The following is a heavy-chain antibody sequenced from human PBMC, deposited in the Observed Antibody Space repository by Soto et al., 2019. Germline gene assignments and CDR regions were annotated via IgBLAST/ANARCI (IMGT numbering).Heavy chain of an antibody. Sequence: SETLSLTCTVSGGSISSGGYYWSWIRQHPGKGLEWIGYIYYSGSTYYNPSLKSRVTISVDTSKNQFSLKLSSVTAADTAVYYCASGSSSWYWFDPWGQGTLVTVSS. CDR1: GGSISSGGYY. V-gene: IGHV4-31*03. J-gene: IGHJ5*02. CDR3: ASGSSSWYWFDP. D-gene: IGHD6-13*01. CDR2: IYYSGST.